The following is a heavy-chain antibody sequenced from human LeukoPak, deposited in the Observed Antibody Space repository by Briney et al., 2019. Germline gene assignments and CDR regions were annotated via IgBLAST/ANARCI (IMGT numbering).Heavy chain of an antibody. CDR2: IYYSGSST. D-gene: IGHD5-24*01. J-gene: IGHJ5*02. Sequence: SETLSLTCTVSGGSISSYYWTWIRQPPGGGLEWIGYIYYSGSSTYYNPSLNSRVTISVDTSKNQISLRLSSVTAADTAVYYCARDRGRAREMATTPGFWFDPWGQGTLVTVSS. CDR1: GGSISSYY. V-gene: IGHV4-59*01. CDR3: ARDRGRAREMATTPGFWFDP.